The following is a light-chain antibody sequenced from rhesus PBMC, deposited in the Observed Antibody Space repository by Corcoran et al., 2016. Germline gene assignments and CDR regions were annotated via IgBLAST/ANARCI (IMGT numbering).Light chain of an antibody. V-gene: IGKV1-22*01. Sequence: DIQMTQSPSFLSAFIGDTVTISCRASQRIINWLAWYQQKPGKAPKLLIYRASLLQNGVPSRFSGSGSWTDFTLTIRNLQSEDLASYCCQQCIRGPLTFGGGTKVDLK. CDR3: QQCIRGPLT. CDR1: QRIINW. CDR2: RAS. J-gene: IGKJ4*01.